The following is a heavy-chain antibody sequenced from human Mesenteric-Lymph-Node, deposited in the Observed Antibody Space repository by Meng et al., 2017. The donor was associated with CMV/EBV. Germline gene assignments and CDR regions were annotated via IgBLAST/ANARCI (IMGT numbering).Heavy chain of an antibody. D-gene: IGHD2-2*01. J-gene: IGHJ6*02. CDR2: IDFNSGGT. CDR3: ARAGNIVVVPAARWGYYYGMDV. CDR1: GHMFTGFY. Sequence: ASVKVSCKASGHMFTGFYIHWVRQAPGQGLEWMGWIDFNSGGTIYPQNFQGRVTMTRDTSITTVYMELTRLRSDDTAVYYCARAGNIVVVPAARWGYYYGMDVWGQGTTVTVSS. V-gene: IGHV1-2*02.